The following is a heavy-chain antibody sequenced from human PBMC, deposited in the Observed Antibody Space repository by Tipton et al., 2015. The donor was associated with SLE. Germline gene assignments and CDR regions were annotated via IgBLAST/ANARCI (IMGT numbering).Heavy chain of an antibody. CDR3: ARERNYYYYGMDV. V-gene: IGHV3-7*01. Sequence: SLRLSCAASGFTFSSYWMSWVRQAPGKGLEWVANIKQDGSEKYYVDSVKGRFTISRDNAKNSLYLQMNSLRAEDTAVYYCARERNYYYYGMDVWGQGTTVTVSS. CDR1: GFTFSSYW. J-gene: IGHJ6*02. CDR2: IKQDGSEK.